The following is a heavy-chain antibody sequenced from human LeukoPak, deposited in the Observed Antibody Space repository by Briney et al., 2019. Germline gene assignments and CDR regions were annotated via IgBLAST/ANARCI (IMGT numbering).Heavy chain of an antibody. Sequence: SETLSLTCAVYGGSFSGYYWSWVRQPPGKGLEWIGEINHSGSTNYNPSLKSRVTISVDTSKNQFSLKLSSVTAADTAVYYCASRLWFGEFKWGRGTLVTVSS. CDR2: INHSGST. J-gene: IGHJ4*02. CDR1: GGSFSGYY. V-gene: IGHV4-34*01. CDR3: ASRLWFGEFK. D-gene: IGHD3-10*01.